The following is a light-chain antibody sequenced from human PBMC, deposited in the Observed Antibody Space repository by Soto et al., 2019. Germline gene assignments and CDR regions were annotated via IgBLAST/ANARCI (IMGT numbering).Light chain of an antibody. CDR1: QSVSSSY. J-gene: IGKJ5*01. CDR2: GAS. CDR3: QQYNNWPPIT. V-gene: IGKV3-20*01. Sequence: ESVLTQSPGTLSLSPGERATLSCRASQSVSSSYLAWYQQKPGQAPRLLIYGASSRTTGIPDRFSGSGSGTDFTLTISRLEPEDFAVYYCQQYNNWPPITFGQGTRLEI.